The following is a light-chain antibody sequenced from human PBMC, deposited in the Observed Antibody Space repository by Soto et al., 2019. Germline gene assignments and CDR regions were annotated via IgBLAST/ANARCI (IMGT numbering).Light chain of an antibody. CDR1: SGHSHYA. CDR2: VNSDGSH. Sequence: QPVLTQSPSASASLGASVKLTCTLSSGHSHYAIAWLQQQPEKGPRYLMKVNSDGSHNKGDGIPARFSGSISGAERYLTISSLQSEDEADYYCQTWGTGIRVFGGGTKLTVL. J-gene: IGLJ2*01. CDR3: QTWGTGIRV. V-gene: IGLV4-69*01.